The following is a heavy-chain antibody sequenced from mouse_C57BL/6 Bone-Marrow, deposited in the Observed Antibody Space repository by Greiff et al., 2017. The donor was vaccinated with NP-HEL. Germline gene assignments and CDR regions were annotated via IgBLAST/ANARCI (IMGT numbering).Heavy chain of an antibody. V-gene: IGHV1-76*01. CDR2: IYPGSGNT. D-gene: IGHD3-1*01. CDR1: GYTFTDYY. Sequence: VKLMESGAELVRPGASVKLSCKASGYTFTDYYINWVKQRPGQGLEWIARIYPGSGNTYYNEKFKGKATLTAEKSSSTAYMQLSSLTSEDSAVYFCARSGRRYAMDYWGQGTSVTVSS. J-gene: IGHJ4*01. CDR3: ARSGRRYAMDY.